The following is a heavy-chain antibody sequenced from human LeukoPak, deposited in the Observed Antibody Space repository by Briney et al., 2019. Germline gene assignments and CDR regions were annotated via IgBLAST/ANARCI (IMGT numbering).Heavy chain of an antibody. V-gene: IGHV3-30*02. CDR2: IRHDGSYQ. CDR3: AKNRDSSDYPRDFDY. D-gene: IGHD3-22*01. J-gene: IGHJ4*02. CDR1: GFTFSSYG. Sequence: SGGSLRLSCAAFGFTFSSYGMLWVRQTPGKGLEWVAFIRHDGSYQQYADSVKGRFTVSRDNSKDMVYLQMNSLRTEDTAVYYCAKNRDSSDYPRDFDYWGQGTLVTVSS.